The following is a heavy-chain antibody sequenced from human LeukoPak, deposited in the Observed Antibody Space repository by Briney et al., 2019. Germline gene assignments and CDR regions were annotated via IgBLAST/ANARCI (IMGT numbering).Heavy chain of an antibody. J-gene: IGHJ6*04. Sequence: ASVKVSCKASGYTFTSYGIRWVRQAPGQGLEWMGWISAYNGNTNYAQKLQGRVTMTTDTSTSTAYMELRSLRSDDTAVYYCATFRADGSPVGVDVWGKGTTVTVSS. CDR1: GYTFTSYG. CDR2: ISAYNGNT. CDR3: ATFRADGSPVGVDV. V-gene: IGHV1-18*01. D-gene: IGHD5-24*01.